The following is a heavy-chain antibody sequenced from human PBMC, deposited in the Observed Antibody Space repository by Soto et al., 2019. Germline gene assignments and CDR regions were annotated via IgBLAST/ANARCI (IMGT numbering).Heavy chain of an antibody. Sequence: GGSLRLSCAASGFTFSDYYMSWIRQAPGKGLEWVSYISSSSYTNYADSVKGRFTISRDNAKNSLYLQMNSLRAEDTAVYYCARVVVAEYNWFDPWGPGTVDTVST. CDR2: ISSSSYT. D-gene: IGHD2-15*01. V-gene: IGHV3-11*06. CDR3: ARVVVAEYNWFDP. J-gene: IGHJ5*02. CDR1: GFTFSDYY.